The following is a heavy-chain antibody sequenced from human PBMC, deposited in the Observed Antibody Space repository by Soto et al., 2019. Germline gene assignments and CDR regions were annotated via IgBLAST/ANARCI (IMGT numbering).Heavy chain of an antibody. CDR2: IKQDESDK. V-gene: IGHV3-7*03. CDR1: GXRFRDYW. J-gene: IGHJ5*02. CDR3: AAYCYTMTCTHFHGYS. Sequence: RRLSGAVSGXRFRDYWMSWVRQAPGKGLEWVANIKQDESDKYYVDSVKGRFTISRDNAKNALYLQMNSLRVEDTAVYYCAAYCYTMTCTHFHGYSWGQGTQVTVSS. D-gene: IGHD3-16*02.